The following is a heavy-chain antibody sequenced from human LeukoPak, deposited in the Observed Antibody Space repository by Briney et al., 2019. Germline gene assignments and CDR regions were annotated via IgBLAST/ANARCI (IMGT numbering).Heavy chain of an antibody. J-gene: IGHJ4*02. CDR1: GYTFTGYY. CDR2: INPNSGGT. V-gene: IGHV1-2*06. Sequence: ASVKVSCKASGYTFTGYYMHWVRQAPGQGLEWMGRINPNSGGTNYAQKFQGRVTMTRDTSISTAYMELSRLRSDDTAVYYCVRVGLGIAVADIDYWGQGTLVTVSS. D-gene: IGHD6-19*01. CDR3: VRVGLGIAVADIDY.